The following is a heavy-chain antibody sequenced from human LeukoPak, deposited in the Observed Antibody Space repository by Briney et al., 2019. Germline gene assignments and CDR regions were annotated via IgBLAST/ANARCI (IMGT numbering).Heavy chain of an antibody. D-gene: IGHD6-19*01. J-gene: IGHJ4*02. CDR1: GFTFSSYA. CDR3: AKYPDSSGWSELDY. V-gene: IGHV3-23*01. Sequence: GGSLRLSCAASGFTFSSYAMSWVRQAPGKGLEWVSAISGSGGSTYYADSVKGRFTISRDNSKNTLYLQMNSLRAEDTAVYYCAKYPDSSGWSELDYWGQGTLVTVSS. CDR2: ISGSGGST.